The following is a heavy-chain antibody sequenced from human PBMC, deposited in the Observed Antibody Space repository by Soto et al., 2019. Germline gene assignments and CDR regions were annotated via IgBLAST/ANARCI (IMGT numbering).Heavy chain of an antibody. J-gene: IGHJ6*02. CDR2: INWNSGSI. Sequence: EEQLVESGGGLVQPGRSLRLSCAASGFTFDDYAMHWVRQAPGKGLEWVSGINWNSGSIGYADSVKGRFTISRDNAKTSLYLQMNSLRAEDTALYSCAKDRGSGSYAANYYYYGMDVWGQGTTVTVSS. D-gene: IGHD3-10*01. CDR3: AKDRGSGSYAANYYYYGMDV. V-gene: IGHV3-9*01. CDR1: GFTFDDYA.